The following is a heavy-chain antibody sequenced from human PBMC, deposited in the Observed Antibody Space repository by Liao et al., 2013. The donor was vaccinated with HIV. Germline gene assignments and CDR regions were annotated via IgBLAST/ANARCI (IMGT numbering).Heavy chain of an antibody. CDR1: GGSISSGSYY. CDR2: IYTSGST. D-gene: IGHD3-3*01. J-gene: IGHJ5*02. V-gene: IGHV4-61*02. Sequence: QVQLQESGPGLVKPSQTLSLTCTVSGGSISSGSYYWSWIRQPAGKGLEWIGHIYTSGSTNYNPSLKSRVTMSVDTSKNQFSLKLSSVTAADTAVYYCARTDQYYDFWNGYENWFDPWGQGTLVTVSS. CDR3: ARTDQYYDFWNGYENWFDP.